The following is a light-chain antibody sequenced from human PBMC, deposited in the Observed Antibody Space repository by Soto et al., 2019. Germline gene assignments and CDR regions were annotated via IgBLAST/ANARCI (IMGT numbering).Light chain of an antibody. J-gene: IGLJ1*01. V-gene: IGLV2-14*01. Sequence: QSALTQPASXXXXXGQSITISCTGTSSDVGGYNYVSWYQQHPGKAPKLMIYEVSNRPSGVSNRFSGSKSGNTASLTISGLQAEDEADYYCSSYTSSSTLYVFGTGTKLTVL. CDR2: EVS. CDR1: SSDVGGYNY. CDR3: SSYTSSSTLYV.